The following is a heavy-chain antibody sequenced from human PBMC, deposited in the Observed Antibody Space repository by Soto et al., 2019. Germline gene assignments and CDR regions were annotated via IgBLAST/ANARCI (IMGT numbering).Heavy chain of an antibody. CDR3: ASFTLWFGESYYYYGMDV. J-gene: IGHJ6*02. D-gene: IGHD3-10*01. V-gene: IGHV3-11*06. Sequence: GGSLRLSCAASGFTFSDYYMSWIRQAPGKGLEWVSSISSSSSYIYYADSVKGRFTISRDNAKNSLYLQMNSLRAEDTAVYYCASFTLWFGESYYYYGMDVWGQGTTVTVSS. CDR2: ISSSSSYI. CDR1: GFTFSDYY.